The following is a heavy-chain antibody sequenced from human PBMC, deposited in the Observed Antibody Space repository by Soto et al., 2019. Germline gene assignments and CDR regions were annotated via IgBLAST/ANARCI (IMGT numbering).Heavy chain of an antibody. J-gene: IGHJ3*01. CDR3: GRDSRFDIDL. V-gene: IGHV3-48*02. CDR1: GFTFSSHH. D-gene: IGHD3-22*01. CDR2: IRDNSATR. Sequence: EVQLVESGGGLVKPGGSLRLSCVASGFTFSSHHMQWARQAPGKGLEWVSYIRDNSATRYYADSVKGRFTISRDNAQNSVFLQMNSLRDEDTAVYYCGRDSRFDIDLWGQGTMVTVSS.